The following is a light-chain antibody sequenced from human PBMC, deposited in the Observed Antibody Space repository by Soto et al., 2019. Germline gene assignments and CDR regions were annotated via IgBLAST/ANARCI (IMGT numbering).Light chain of an antibody. CDR2: GAS. CDR1: QSVSSN. CDR3: QQYHKWPLT. V-gene: IGKV3-15*01. J-gene: IGKJ1*01. Sequence: EIVMTQSPATLSVSPGERATLSCRASQSVSSNLAWYQQKPGQAPRLLIYGASTRATGIPARFSGSGSGTEFTLTTSSLQSVDFAIYYCQQYHKWPLTFGQGTKVEIK.